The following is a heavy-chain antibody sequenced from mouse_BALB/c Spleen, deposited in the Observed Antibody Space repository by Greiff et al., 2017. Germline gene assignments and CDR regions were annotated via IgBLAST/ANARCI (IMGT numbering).Heavy chain of an antibody. CDR2: ISDGGSYT. V-gene: IGHV5-4*02. CDR1: GFTFSDYY. Sequence: EVHLVESGGGLVKPGGSLKLSCAASGFTFSDYYMYWVRQTPEKRLEWVATISDGGSYTYYPDSVKGRFTISRDNAKNNLYLQMSSLKSEDTAMYYCARGEGGDAMDYWGQGTSVTVSS. J-gene: IGHJ4*01. CDR3: ARGEGGDAMDY.